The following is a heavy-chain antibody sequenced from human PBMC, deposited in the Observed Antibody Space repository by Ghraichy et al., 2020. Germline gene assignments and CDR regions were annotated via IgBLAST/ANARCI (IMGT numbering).Heavy chain of an antibody. CDR3: ASGRAGYCSSTSCYDGNWFDP. CDR1: GGTFSSYA. Sequence: SVKVSCKASGGTFSSYAISWVRQAPGQGLEWMGGIIPIFGTANYAQKFQGRVTITADESTSTAYMELSSLRSEDTAVYYCASGRAGYCSSTSCYDGNWFDPWGQGTLVTVSS. V-gene: IGHV1-69*13. J-gene: IGHJ5*02. CDR2: IIPIFGTA. D-gene: IGHD2-2*01.